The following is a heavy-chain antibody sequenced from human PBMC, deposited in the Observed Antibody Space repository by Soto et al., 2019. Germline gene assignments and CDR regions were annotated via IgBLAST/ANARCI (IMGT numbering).Heavy chain of an antibody. CDR2: INHSGST. Sequence: PSETLSLTCAVYGGCFSGYYWTWIRQPPGTGLEWIGEINHSGSTNYNPSLKSRVTISVDTSKNQFSLKLTSVTAADTAVYYCARDKITGPVDYWGQGTLVTVSS. V-gene: IGHV4-34*01. J-gene: IGHJ4*02. D-gene: IGHD2-8*02. CDR1: GGCFSGYY. CDR3: ARDKITGPVDY.